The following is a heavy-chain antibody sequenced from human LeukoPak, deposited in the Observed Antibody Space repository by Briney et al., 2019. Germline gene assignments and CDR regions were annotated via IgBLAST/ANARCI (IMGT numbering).Heavy chain of an antibody. CDR1: GGSISSYY. V-gene: IGHV4-59*12. Sequence: SETLSLTCTVSGGSISSYYWSWIRQPPGKGLEWIGYIYDSGSTNYNPSLKSRVTISVDTSKNQFSLKLSSVTAADTAVYYCARDSPYYYDSSGNIWGQGTMVTVSS. D-gene: IGHD3-22*01. J-gene: IGHJ3*02. CDR3: ARDSPYYYDSSGNI. CDR2: IYDSGST.